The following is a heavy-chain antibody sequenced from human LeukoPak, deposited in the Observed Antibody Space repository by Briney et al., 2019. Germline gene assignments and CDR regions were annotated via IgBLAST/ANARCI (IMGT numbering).Heavy chain of an antibody. Sequence: GGSLRLSCAASGFTFSSYWMHWVRQAPGKGLVWVSRINSDGSSTSYADSVKGRFTNSRDNAKNTLYLQMNSLRAEDTAVYYCARGGYYYDSSGYSPSDDAFDIWGQGTMVTVSS. J-gene: IGHJ3*02. CDR1: GFTFSSYW. CDR3: ARGGYYYDSSGYSPSDDAFDI. V-gene: IGHV3-74*01. CDR2: INSDGSST. D-gene: IGHD3-22*01.